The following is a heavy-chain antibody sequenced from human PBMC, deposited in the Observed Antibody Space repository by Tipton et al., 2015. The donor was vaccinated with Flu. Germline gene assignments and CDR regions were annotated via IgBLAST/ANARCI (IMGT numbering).Heavy chain of an antibody. CDR3: ARDLRGYSGYTGGDAFDM. V-gene: IGHV4-4*07. CDR1: GGSISTSY. J-gene: IGHJ3*02. CDR2: ISTSGST. D-gene: IGHD5-12*01. Sequence: GLVKPSETLSLTCTVSGGSISTSYWSWIRQPAGKGLEWIGHISTSGSTNYNASLESRVTLSRDTSKNHISLRLTSATAADTALYYCARDLRGYSGYTGGDAFDMGARGIMVFASS.